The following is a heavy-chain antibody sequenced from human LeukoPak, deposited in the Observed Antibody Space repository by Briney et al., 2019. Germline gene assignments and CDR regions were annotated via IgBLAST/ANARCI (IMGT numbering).Heavy chain of an antibody. Sequence: PGGSLRLSCAASGFTFSSYSMNWVRQAPGKGLEWVSSISSSSSYIYYADSVKGRFTIPRDNSKNTLYLQMNSLRAEDTAVYYCAKDPWHPYYYGSGSNLWGQGTLVTVSS. CDR3: AKDPWHPYYYGSGSNL. D-gene: IGHD3-10*01. CDR2: ISSSSSYI. CDR1: GFTFSSYS. V-gene: IGHV3-21*04. J-gene: IGHJ5*02.